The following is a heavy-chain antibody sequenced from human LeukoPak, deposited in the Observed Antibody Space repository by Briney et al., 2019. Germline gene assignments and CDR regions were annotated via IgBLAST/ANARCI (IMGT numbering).Heavy chain of an antibody. Sequence: SVKVSCKASGGTFSSYAISWVRQAPGQGLEWMGGIIPIFGTANYAQKFQGRVTITADESTSTAYMELSSLRSEDTAVYYCARGPRYYYDSSGYYSPRHWGQDTLVTVSS. J-gene: IGHJ1*01. CDR2: IIPIFGTA. CDR1: GGTFSSYA. CDR3: ARGPRYYYDSSGYYSPRH. V-gene: IGHV1-69*13. D-gene: IGHD3-22*01.